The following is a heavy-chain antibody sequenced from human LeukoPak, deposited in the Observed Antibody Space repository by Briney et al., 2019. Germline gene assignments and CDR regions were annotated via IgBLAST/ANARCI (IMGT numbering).Heavy chain of an antibody. CDR1: GFSITDHH. CDR2: IYYSGST. J-gene: IGHJ4*02. CDR3: ARDVRGSYEY. Sequence: GSLRLSCAGAGFSITDHHMDWVRQAPGKGLEWIGYIYYSGSTNYNPSLKSRVTISVDTSKNQFSLKLSSVTAADTAVYYCARDVRGSYEYWGQGTLVTVSS. V-gene: IGHV4-59*11. D-gene: IGHD1-26*01.